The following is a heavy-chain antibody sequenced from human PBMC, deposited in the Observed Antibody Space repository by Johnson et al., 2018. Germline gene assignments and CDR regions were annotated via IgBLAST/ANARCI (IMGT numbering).Heavy chain of an antibody. Sequence: QVQLVQSGAEVKKPGSSVKVSCKVSGGIFSNSAISWVRQAPGQGLEWMGGIIPMFNTANYAEKLQGRVTITADETTSTAYRGVSSLTSEGTAVYYGARDDAKLCGSGAVYYGMDVGGQGSAVTVSS. V-gene: IGHV1-69*12. CDR1: GGIFSNSA. CDR2: IIPMFNTA. CDR3: ARDDAKLCGSGAVYYGMDV. J-gene: IGHJ6*02. D-gene: IGHD3-10*01.